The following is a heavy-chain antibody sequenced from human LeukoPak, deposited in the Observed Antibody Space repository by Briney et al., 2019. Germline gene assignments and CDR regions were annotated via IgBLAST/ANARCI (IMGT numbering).Heavy chain of an antibody. CDR3: ASETRGDAFDI. J-gene: IGHJ3*02. V-gene: IGHV4-59*01. Sequence: PSEALPLTCTVSGGSISSYYWGWIRQPPGKGLEWIGYIYYSGSTNYNPSLKSRVTISVDTSKNQFSLTLSSVTAAATAVYYCASETRGDAFDIWGQATMVTVSS. CDR2: IYYSGST. D-gene: IGHD4-11*01. CDR1: GGSISSYY.